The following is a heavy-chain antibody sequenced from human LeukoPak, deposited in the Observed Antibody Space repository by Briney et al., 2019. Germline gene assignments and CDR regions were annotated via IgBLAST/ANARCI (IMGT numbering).Heavy chain of an antibody. CDR1: SSYW. CDR3: ARHAYGAGGDY. J-gene: IGHJ4*02. D-gene: IGHD4-17*01. CDR2: IYYSGSA. Sequence: SSYWMTWIRQPPGKGLEWIGSIYYSGSAYYNPSLKSRVTISVDTSKNQFSLKLSSVTAADTAVYYCARHAYGAGGDYWGQGTLVTVSS. V-gene: IGHV4-39*01.